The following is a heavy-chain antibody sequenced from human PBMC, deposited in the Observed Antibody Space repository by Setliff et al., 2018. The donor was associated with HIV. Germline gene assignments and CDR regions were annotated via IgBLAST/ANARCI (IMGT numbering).Heavy chain of an antibody. D-gene: IGHD1-1*01. CDR3: AQEERDAYNYWFDP. CDR1: AYSISSGYY. Sequence: SETLSLTCAVSAYSISSGYYWGWIRQPPGKGLEWIGRIYTSGNINYNPSLKSRVTISVDTSKNQFSLNLSSVTAADTAVYYCAQEERDAYNYWFDPWGQGTLVTVSS. J-gene: IGHJ5*02. V-gene: IGHV4-38-2*01. CDR2: IYTSGNI.